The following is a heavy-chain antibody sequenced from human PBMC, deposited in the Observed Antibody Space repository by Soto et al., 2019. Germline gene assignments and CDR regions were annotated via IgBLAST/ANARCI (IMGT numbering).Heavy chain of an antibody. V-gene: IGHV1-46*01. J-gene: IGHJ4*02. CDR3: TRADSDVVILPDVRPLFDL. D-gene: IGHD2-21*02. CDR1: GYDFFKYN. Sequence: QVQLVQSGAEVKKPGASVKVSCKTSGYDFFKYNMHWVRQAPGQGLEWMGVINPNGGYTRHAQKFQGRVIMTRDTSSTIVYMELSGLTAADTAMYYCTRADSDVVILPDVRPLFDLWCQGALVTVSS. CDR2: INPNGGYT.